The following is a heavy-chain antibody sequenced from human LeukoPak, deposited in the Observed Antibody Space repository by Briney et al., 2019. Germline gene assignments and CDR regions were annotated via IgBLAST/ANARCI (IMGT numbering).Heavy chain of an antibody. CDR1: GFTFSSYG. V-gene: IGHV3-33*06. CDR3: TKVPYYYDSSGSLAFDI. J-gene: IGHJ3*02. D-gene: IGHD3-22*01. CDR2: IWYDGSNK. Sequence: PGGSLRLSCAASGFTFSSYGMHWVRQAPGKGLEWVAVIWYDGSNKYYADSMKGRFTISRDNSKNTLYLQMNSLRAEDTAVYYCTKVPYYYDSSGSLAFDIWGQGTMVTVSS.